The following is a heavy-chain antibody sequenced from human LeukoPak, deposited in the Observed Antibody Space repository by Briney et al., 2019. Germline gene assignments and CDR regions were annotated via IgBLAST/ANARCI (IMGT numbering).Heavy chain of an antibody. CDR1: GASISTYY. D-gene: IGHD4-23*01. J-gene: IGHJ4*02. V-gene: IGHV4-59*01. Sequence: SETLSLTCAVSGASISTYYWSWIRQPPGKGLEWIGYIYYSGSTNYNPSLKSRVTISVDTSKNQFSLKLSSETAADTAVYYCARALGSGGNYYFDYWGQGTLVTVSS. CDR3: ARALGSGGNYYFDY. CDR2: IYYSGST.